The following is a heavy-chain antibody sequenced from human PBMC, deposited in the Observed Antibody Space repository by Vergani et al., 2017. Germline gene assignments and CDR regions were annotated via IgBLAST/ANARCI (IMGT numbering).Heavy chain of an antibody. Sequence: EVQLVESGGGLVQPGGSLRLSCAASGFTFSDHYMAWVRQAPGKGLEWVGRTRNKANSYTTEYAASVKGRFTISRDDSKNSLYLQMNSLKIEDTAVYYWARLGYCSSTTCRQAFDIWGQGTMVTVS. CDR2: TRNKANSYTT. CDR1: GFTFSDHY. J-gene: IGHJ3*02. CDR3: ARLGYCSSTTCRQAFDI. D-gene: IGHD2-2*01. V-gene: IGHV3-72*01.